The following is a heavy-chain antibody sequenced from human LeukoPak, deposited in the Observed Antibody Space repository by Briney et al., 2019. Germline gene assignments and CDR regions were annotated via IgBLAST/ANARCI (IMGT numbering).Heavy chain of an antibody. CDR3: ARDVVVTASPDAFDI. CDR1: GGSINNSNYY. D-gene: IGHD2-21*02. Sequence: SQTLSLTCTVSGGSINNSNYYWSWIRQHPGQGLEWIGYIHYSGRTFYNPSLKSRLTISVDTSNNQFSLRLNSVTAADTAVYYCARDVVVTASPDAFDIWGQGTMVIVSS. CDR2: IHYSGRT. J-gene: IGHJ3*02. V-gene: IGHV4-31*03.